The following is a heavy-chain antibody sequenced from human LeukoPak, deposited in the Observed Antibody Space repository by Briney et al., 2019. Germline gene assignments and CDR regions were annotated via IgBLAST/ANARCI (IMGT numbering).Heavy chain of an antibody. CDR3: ARDWPTIAAAGTIPEYFQH. D-gene: IGHD6-13*01. CDR2: TYSGGST. V-gene: IGHV3-66*01. J-gene: IGHJ1*01. CDR1: GLTVSSNY. Sequence: PGGSLRLSCVPSGLTVSSNYMSWVRQAPGKGLEWVSVTYSGGSTDYADSVKGRFTISRDNSKNTLYLQMNSLRVEDTAVYYCARDWPTIAAAGTIPEYFQHWGQGTLVTVSS.